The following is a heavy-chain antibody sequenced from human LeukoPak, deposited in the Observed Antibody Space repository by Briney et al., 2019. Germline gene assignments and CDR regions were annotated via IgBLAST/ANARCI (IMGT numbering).Heavy chain of an antibody. CDR1: GYTFTSYG. Sequence: ASVKVSYKASGYTFTSYGISWVRQAPGQGLEWMGWISAYNGNTNYAQKLQGRVTMTTDTSTSTAYMELRSLRSDDTAVYYCARSWIDLGARYYYYMDVWGKGTTVTVSS. D-gene: IGHD1-1*01. CDR3: ARSWIDLGARYYYYMDV. J-gene: IGHJ6*03. V-gene: IGHV1-18*01. CDR2: ISAYNGNT.